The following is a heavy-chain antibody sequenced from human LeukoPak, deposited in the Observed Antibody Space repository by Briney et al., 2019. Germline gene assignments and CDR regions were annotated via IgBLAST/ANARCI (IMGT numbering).Heavy chain of an antibody. D-gene: IGHD1-26*01. V-gene: IGHV4-31*03. CDR3: ARSGSYSASYYYYYMDV. Sequence: SETLSLTCTVSGGSISSGDYYWSWIRQHPGKGLEWIGYIYYSGSTYYNPSLKSRVTISVDTSKNQFSLKLSSVTAADTAVYYCARSGSYSASYYYYYMDVWGKGTTVTVSS. J-gene: IGHJ6*03. CDR1: GGSISSGDYY. CDR2: IYYSGST.